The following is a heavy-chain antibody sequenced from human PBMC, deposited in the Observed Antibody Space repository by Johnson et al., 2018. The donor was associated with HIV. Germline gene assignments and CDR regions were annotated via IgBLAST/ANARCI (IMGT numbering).Heavy chain of an antibody. D-gene: IGHD3-22*01. J-gene: IGHJ3*02. Sequence: QVQLVESGGGVVQPGKSLRLSCVGSGFSFSAFAMNWVRQAPGKGLQWVTYISYDGTKNYYIDSVKGRFTISRDNSKNTLFLQMNSLRAEDTAVYYCVRRFYDSSAFDIWGQGTMVTVSS. CDR1: GFSFSAFA. V-gene: IGHV3-30-3*01. CDR3: VRRFYDSSAFDI. CDR2: ISYDGTKN.